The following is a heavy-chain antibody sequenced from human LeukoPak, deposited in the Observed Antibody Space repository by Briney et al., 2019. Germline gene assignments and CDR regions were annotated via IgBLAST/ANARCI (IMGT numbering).Heavy chain of an antibody. CDR1: GFTFSNYE. V-gene: IGHV3-48*03. Sequence: GGSLRLACAASGFTFSNYEMNWVRQAPGKGLEWVSYITSGSTIYYADSVKGRFTISRDNAKNSLYLQMNSLRAEDTAVYYCARETYSNYGLAYFDYWGQGTLATVSS. D-gene: IGHD4-11*01. CDR2: ITSGSTI. CDR3: ARETYSNYGLAYFDY. J-gene: IGHJ4*02.